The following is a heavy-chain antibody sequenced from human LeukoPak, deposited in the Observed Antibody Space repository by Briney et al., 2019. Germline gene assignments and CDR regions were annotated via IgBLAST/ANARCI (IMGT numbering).Heavy chain of an antibody. V-gene: IGHV3-7*01. Sequence: GGSLRLSCAASGFTFSSYWMSWVRQAPGKGLEWVANIKQDGSEKYYVDSVKGRFTISRDNAKNSLYLQTNSLRAEDTAAYYCARVPHSVRWRTTSNMVRGVISPPPYYFDYWGQGTLVTVSS. J-gene: IGHJ4*02. CDR1: GFTFSSYW. CDR3: ARVPHSVRWRTTSNMVRGVISPPPYYFDY. CDR2: IKQDGSEK. D-gene: IGHD3-10*01.